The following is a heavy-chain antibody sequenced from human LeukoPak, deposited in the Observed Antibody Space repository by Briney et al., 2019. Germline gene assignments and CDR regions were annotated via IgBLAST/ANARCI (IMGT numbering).Heavy chain of an antibody. J-gene: IGHJ4*02. CDR1: GYTFINHY. CDR3: AKDLGYCSGSGCLT. CDR2: INPSAGST. Sequence: ASVKVSCKASGYTFINHYIHWVRQAPGQGLEWMGLINPSAGSTTYAQKFQGRVTMTRDMSTRTVYMDLSSLRFEDTAVYYCAKDLGYCSGSGCLTWGQGTLLTVSS. D-gene: IGHD2-15*01. V-gene: IGHV1-46*01.